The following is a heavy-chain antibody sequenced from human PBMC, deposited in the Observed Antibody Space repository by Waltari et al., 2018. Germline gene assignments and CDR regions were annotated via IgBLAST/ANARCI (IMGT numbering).Heavy chain of an antibody. D-gene: IGHD2-8*02. V-gene: IGHV1-3*01. CDR2: INAGNGNT. CDR3: ARVGGYCTGGVCFDYYYYGMDV. J-gene: IGHJ6*02. CDR1: GYTFTSYA. Sequence: QVQLVQSGAEVKKPGASVKVSCKASGYTFTSYAMHWVRQAPGQRLEWMGWINAGNGNTKYSQKFQGRVTITRDTSASTAYMELSSLRSEDTAVYYCARVGGYCTGGVCFDYYYYGMDVWGQGTTVTISS.